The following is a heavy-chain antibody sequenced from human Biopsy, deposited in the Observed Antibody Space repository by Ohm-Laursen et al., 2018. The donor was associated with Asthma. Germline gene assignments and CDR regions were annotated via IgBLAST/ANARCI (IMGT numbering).Heavy chain of an antibody. D-gene: IGHD3-10*01. CDR1: GYTFNSAG. V-gene: IGHV1-18*01. Sequence: ASVKVSCKTSGYTFNSAGITWVRQAPGQGLEWMGWISVYNDNTKVAQKLQDRVTMITDTSTSTAYMELRSLRSDDTAVYFCARAVDYSHYYGIDVWGQGTTVTAS. CDR2: ISVYNDNT. J-gene: IGHJ6*02. CDR3: ARAVDYSHYYGIDV.